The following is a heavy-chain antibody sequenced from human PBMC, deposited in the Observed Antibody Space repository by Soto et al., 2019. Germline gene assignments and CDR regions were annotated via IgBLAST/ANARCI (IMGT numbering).Heavy chain of an antibody. J-gene: IGHJ6*02. Sequence: SVKVSCKASGGTFSSYAISWVRQAPGQGLEWMGGIIPIFGTANYAQKFQGRVTITADGSTSTAYMELSSLRSEDTAVYYCATSTVTTPPYYYGMDVWGQGTTVTVSS. V-gene: IGHV1-69*13. CDR1: GGTFSSYA. CDR3: ATSTVTTPPYYYGMDV. CDR2: IIPIFGTA. D-gene: IGHD4-17*01.